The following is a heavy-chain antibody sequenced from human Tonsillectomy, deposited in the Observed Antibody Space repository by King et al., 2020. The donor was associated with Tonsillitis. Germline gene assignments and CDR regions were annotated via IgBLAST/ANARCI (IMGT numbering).Heavy chain of an antibody. CDR2: FYHSGST. CDR1: GGTISSNNW. Sequence: VQLQESGPGLVKPSETLSLTCAVSGGTISSNNWWSWVRQPPGKGLEWIGEFYHSGSTNYNPSLKSRVTISVDESTNQFSLNLSSVTAADTAVYYCARVGSVTIFGVVIPERTFDLWGQGTLVTVSS. D-gene: IGHD3-3*01. J-gene: IGHJ4*02. V-gene: IGHV4-4*02. CDR3: ARVGSVTIFGVVIPERTFDL.